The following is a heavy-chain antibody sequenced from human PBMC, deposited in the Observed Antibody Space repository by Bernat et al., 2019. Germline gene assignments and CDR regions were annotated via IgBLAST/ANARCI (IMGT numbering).Heavy chain of an antibody. J-gene: IGHJ4*02. D-gene: IGHD4-17*01. V-gene: IGHV3-11*06. CDR1: GFTFSDYH. CDR2: ISSSSSST. CDR3: AREGPYGDSSFDY. Sequence: QVQVVESGGGLVKPGGSLRLSCVVSGFTFSDYHMRWIRQAPGKGLEWVSFISSSSSSTNYADSVKGRFTISRDNAKSSLFLQMNSLRAEDTAVYYCAREGPYGDSSFDYWGQGTLVTVSS.